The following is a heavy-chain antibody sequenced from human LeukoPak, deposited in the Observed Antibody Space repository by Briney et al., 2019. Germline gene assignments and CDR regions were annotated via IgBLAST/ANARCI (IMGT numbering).Heavy chain of an antibody. CDR2: ISGSGGST. V-gene: IGHV3-23*01. J-gene: IGHJ4*02. D-gene: IGHD4-17*01. CDR3: AKSPTDYGDYED. CDR1: GFTFSSYA. Sequence: PGGSLRLSCAASGFTFSSYAMSWVRQAPGKGLEWVSAISGSGGSTYYADSVKGRFTISRDNSKNTLYLQMNSLRAEDTAVYCCAKSPTDYGDYEDWGQGTLVTVSS.